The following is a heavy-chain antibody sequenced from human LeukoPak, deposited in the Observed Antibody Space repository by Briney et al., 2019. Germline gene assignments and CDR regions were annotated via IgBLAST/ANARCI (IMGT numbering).Heavy chain of an antibody. CDR1: GFSIEDFG. J-gene: IGHJ6*03. CDR3: AMKFSRDYYYMDV. CDR2: VTWNGGST. Sequence: TGGSLRLSCAASGFSIEDFGMSWVRHPPGKGLEWVSGVTWNGGSTGYAASVEGRFTISRDNAKNSLYLQMNSLRAEDTALYYCAMKFSRDYYYMDVWGKGTTVTVSS. V-gene: IGHV3-20*04.